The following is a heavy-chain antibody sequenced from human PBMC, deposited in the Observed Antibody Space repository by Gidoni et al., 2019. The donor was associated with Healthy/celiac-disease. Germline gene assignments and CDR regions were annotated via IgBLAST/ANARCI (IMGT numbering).Heavy chain of an antibody. CDR1: GFTFSSYG. D-gene: IGHD6-19*01. Sequence: QVQLVESGGGVVQPGRSLRLSCAASGFTFSSYGMHWVRQAPGKGLEWVAVIWYDGSNKYYADSVKGRFTISRDNSKNTLYLQMNSLRAEDTAVYYCARDRNRVAVAALDYWGQGTLVTVSS. V-gene: IGHV3-33*01. CDR3: ARDRNRVAVAALDY. CDR2: IWYDGSNK. J-gene: IGHJ4*02.